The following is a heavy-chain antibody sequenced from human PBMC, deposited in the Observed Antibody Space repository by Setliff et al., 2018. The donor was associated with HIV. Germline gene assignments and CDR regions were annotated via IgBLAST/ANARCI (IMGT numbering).Heavy chain of an antibody. D-gene: IGHD2-8*01. CDR1: GFTFSSYD. CDR2: IGTGGDT. CDR3: ATILEAGVFRAFDY. J-gene: IGHJ4*02. V-gene: IGHV3-13*01. Sequence: GGSLRLSCAASGFTFSSYDFHWVRQAAGKGLEWVSAIGTGGDTYYVDSVKVRFTISRENAKNSLYLQMNSLRAEDTAVYFCATILEAGVFRAFDYWGQGTLVTVSS.